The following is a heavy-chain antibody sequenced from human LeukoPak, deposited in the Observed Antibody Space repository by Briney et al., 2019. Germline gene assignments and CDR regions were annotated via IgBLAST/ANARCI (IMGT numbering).Heavy chain of an antibody. J-gene: IGHJ5*02. CDR1: GFAFSDYW. V-gene: IGHV3-74*01. CDR2: INPDGTTT. Sequence: PGGSLRLSCAASGFAFSDYWMHWVRQASGKAPVWVSRINPDGTTTDYADSVKGRFTISRDNAKNMVFLQMNGLRADDTALYYCAKDLSWNTADRWGQGILVTVSS. CDR3: AKDLSWNTADR. D-gene: IGHD1/OR15-1a*01.